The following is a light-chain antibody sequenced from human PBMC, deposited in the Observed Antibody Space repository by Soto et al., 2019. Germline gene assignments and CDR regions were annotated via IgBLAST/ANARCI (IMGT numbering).Light chain of an antibody. V-gene: IGLV2-14*01. J-gene: IGLJ2*01. Sequence: QSALTQPASVSGSPGQSITISCTGTSSDVGGYNYVSWYQEHPGKGPKLMIYDVSNRPSGVSNRFSGSKSGNTASLTISGLQAEDEAEYYCSSYTSSSTYVVFGGGTKLTVL. CDR1: SSDVGGYNY. CDR3: SSYTSSSTYVV. CDR2: DVS.